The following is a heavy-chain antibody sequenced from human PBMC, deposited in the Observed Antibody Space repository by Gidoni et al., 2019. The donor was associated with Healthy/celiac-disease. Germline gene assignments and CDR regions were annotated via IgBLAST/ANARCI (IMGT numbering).Heavy chain of an antibody. J-gene: IGHJ5*02. CDR1: GGPFSSYA. CDR2: IIPIFGTA. Sequence: QVQLVQSGAVVKKPGSSVKVSCKASGGPFSSYAISWVRQAPGQGLEWMGGIIPIFGTANYAQKFQGRVTITADESTSTAYMELSSLRSEDTAVYYCARDPRYRGVWWFDPWGQGTLVTVSS. V-gene: IGHV1-69*01. D-gene: IGHD1-1*01. CDR3: ARDPRYRGVWWFDP.